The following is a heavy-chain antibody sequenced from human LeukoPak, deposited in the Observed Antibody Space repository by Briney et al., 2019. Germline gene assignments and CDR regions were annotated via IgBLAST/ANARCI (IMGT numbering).Heavy chain of an antibody. V-gene: IGHV3-21*01. CDR2: ISSSSDYI. CDR1: GFTFSGYS. J-gene: IGHJ6*02. CDR3: ARDKHDYVWGSFRPNYYYYGMDV. Sequence: PGGSLRLSCAASGFTFSGYSINWVRHAPGKGLEWVSSISSSSDYIYYADSVKGRFTISRDNAKNSLYLQMNSLRAEDTAVYYCARDKHDYVWGSFRPNYYYYGMDVWGQGTTVTVSS. D-gene: IGHD3-16*02.